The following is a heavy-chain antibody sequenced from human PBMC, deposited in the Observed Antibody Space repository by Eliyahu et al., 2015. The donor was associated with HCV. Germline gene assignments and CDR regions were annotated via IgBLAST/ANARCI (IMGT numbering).Heavy chain of an antibody. CDR3: TSPSWLHLWFPVDY. CDR1: GFIFSSSA. Sequence: QVQLMETGGGVVQPGKSLXLSCRGSGFIFSSSAIHWVRQAPGKGLGWVAGISYDGNQKIYGDSVRGRFIISRDNSKNEAYLQMASLREEDSGLYHCTSPSWLHLWFPVDYWGQGSLVTVSS. V-gene: IGHV3-30*03. D-gene: IGHD2-8*02. J-gene: IGHJ4*02. CDR2: ISYDGNQK.